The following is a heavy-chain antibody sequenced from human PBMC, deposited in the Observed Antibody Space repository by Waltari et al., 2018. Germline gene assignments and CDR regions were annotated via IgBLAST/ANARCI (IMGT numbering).Heavy chain of an antibody. D-gene: IGHD4-4*01. CDR3: ARAYDSAYSNYDDAFDI. CDR2: SYTSGSN. V-gene: IGHV4-4*07. J-gene: IGHJ3*02. Sequence: QVQLQESGPGLVKPSETLSLTCTVSGGSISSYYWSWIRQPAGKDLELSRRSYTSGSNNHNPSLKSRVTMSVDTAKNQFSLKLSSVTAADTAVYYCARAYDSAYSNYDDAFDIWGQGTMVTVSS. CDR1: GGSISSYY.